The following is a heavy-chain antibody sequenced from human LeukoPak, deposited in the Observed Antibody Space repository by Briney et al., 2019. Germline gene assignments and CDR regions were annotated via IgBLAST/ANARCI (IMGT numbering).Heavy chain of an antibody. CDR2: ISSDGSNT. CDR1: GITFSTSW. Sequence: GGSLRLSCAASGITFSTSWMHWVRQAPGKGLVWVSRISSDGSNTIYADSVRGRFTISRDNAKNTLYLQMNSLRAEDTAVCYCARDQSIMGPTTVDYWGQGTLVTVSS. CDR3: ARDQSIMGPTTVDY. D-gene: IGHD1-26*01. J-gene: IGHJ4*02. V-gene: IGHV3-74*01.